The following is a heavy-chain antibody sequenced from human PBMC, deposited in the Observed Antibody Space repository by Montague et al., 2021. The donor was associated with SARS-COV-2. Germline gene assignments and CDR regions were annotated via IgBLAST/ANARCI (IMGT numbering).Heavy chain of an antibody. CDR1: GFSLTTRAVG. CDR3: ARVSRLGNYYWGCFDS. V-gene: IGHV2-5*02. Sequence: PALVKPTQTLTLTCNFSGFSLTTRAVGVGWIRQPPGKALEWLAAIYGDDDKRYSPYLRSRLTITKDTSANHVVLTMTNMDPVDEATYYCARVSRLGNYYWGCFDSWGQGALVTVSS. J-gene: IGHJ4*02. CDR2: IYGDDDK. D-gene: IGHD3-22*01.